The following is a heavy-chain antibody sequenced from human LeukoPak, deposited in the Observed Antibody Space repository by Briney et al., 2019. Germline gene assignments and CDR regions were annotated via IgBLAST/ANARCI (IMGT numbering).Heavy chain of an antibody. D-gene: IGHD1-26*01. J-gene: IGHJ4*02. Sequence: PSETLSLTCPVSGGSFSSPGYYWGWVRQSPGKGLQWIGRLYSGGSAYYNPAFKSRATISEDPSRNQFSLRLTSVTAEDTALYYCARGRVVGVSRGLGASFWGQGILVIVSS. V-gene: IGHV4-39*07. CDR3: ARGRVVGVSRGLGASF. CDR1: GGSFSSPGYY. CDR2: LYSGGSA.